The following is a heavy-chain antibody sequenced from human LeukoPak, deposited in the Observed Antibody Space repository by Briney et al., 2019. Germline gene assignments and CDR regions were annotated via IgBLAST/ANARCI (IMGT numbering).Heavy chain of an antibody. CDR2: IFYSGST. CDR3: AGAYDILTGETLPFDY. D-gene: IGHD3-9*01. V-gene: IGHV4-61*01. J-gene: IGHJ4*02. CDR1: SRSVSSGSYY. Sequence: PSETLALPCTVSSRSVSSGSYYWSSIRKPPGKGRQRPGYIFYSGSTNYNPSLKSRVTISVDTSKNQFSLKLSSVTAADTAVYYCAGAYDILTGETLPFDYWGQGTLVTVSS.